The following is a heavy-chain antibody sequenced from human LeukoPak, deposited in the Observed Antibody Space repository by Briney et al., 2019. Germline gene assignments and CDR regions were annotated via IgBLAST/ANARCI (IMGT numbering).Heavy chain of an antibody. J-gene: IGHJ5*02. CDR1: GFTFNDSA. Sequence: RGSLRLSSAASGFTFNDSAMHWVRQASGKGRERVGCIRTNSSLYATAYAASVRVRFTISIDDSKNTAYLQMNSLKTEDTAVYYCTSYSSPEGVDRWGQGTLVTVSS. D-gene: IGHD6-13*01. V-gene: IGHV3-73*01. CDR3: TSYSSPEGVDR. CDR2: IRTNSSLYAT.